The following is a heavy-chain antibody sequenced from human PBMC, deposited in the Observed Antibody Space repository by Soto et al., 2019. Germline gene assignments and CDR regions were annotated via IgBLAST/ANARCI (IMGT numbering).Heavy chain of an antibody. J-gene: IGHJ4*02. CDR1: GFTFDNYA. CDR2: IVGSDGST. D-gene: IGHD6-19*01. CDR3: ARGRDSAWYGVGI. V-gene: IGHV3-23*01. Sequence: GESLRLSCASSGFTFDNYAMSWVRQAPGKGLEWVSAIVGSDGSTYYADSAKGRFTISRDSSSKTLYLQMNGLRAEDTAVYYCARGRDSAWYGVGIWGQGTLVTVSS.